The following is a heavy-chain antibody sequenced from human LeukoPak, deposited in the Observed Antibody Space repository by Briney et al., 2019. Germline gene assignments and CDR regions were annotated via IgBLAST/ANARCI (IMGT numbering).Heavy chain of an antibody. J-gene: IGHJ4*02. Sequence: ASVKVSCKASGYSFTGYYMHWVRQAPGQGLEWMGWINPNSGGTNYAQKFQGRVTMTRDTSISTVHMELSRLRSDDTAVYYCAREDIVATTSDYWGQGTLVTVSS. V-gene: IGHV1-2*02. CDR2: INPNSGGT. CDR1: GYSFTGYY. D-gene: IGHD5-12*01. CDR3: AREDIVATTSDY.